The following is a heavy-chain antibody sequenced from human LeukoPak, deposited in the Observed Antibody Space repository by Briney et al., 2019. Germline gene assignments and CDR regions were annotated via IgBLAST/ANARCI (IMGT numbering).Heavy chain of an antibody. CDR2: IYHSGST. CDR3: ARWGRAYYYDSSGYSFLDY. J-gene: IGHJ4*02. D-gene: IGHD3-22*01. V-gene: IGHV4-38-2*02. CDR1: GYSISSGYY. Sequence: SETLSLTCTVSGYSISSGYYWGWIRQPPGKGLEWIGSIYHSGSTYYNPSLKSRVTISVDTSKNQFSLKLSSVTAADTAVYYCARWGRAYYYDSSGYSFLDYWGQGTLVTVSS.